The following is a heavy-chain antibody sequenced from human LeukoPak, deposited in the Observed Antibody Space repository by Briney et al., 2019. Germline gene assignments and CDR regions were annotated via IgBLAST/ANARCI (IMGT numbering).Heavy chain of an antibody. D-gene: IGHD4/OR15-4a*01. J-gene: IGHJ6*02. V-gene: IGHV4-59*11. Sequence: SETLSLTCTVSGGYISSHYWSWIRQPPGEGLEWIGYVYYSGSTNYNPSLMSRVTISVDTSKNQFSLRLSSVTAADTAVYYCAREDPQTRVPEGMDVWGQGTTVTVSS. CDR2: VYYSGST. CDR1: GGYISSHY. CDR3: AREDPQTRVPEGMDV.